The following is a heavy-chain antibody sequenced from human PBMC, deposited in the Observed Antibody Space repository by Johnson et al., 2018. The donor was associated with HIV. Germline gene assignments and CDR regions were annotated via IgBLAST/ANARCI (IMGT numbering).Heavy chain of an antibody. Sequence: EKLVESGGGLVQPGGSLRLSCAASGFTFSNYAMSWVRQAPGKGLEWVATISGSGSSTYYVDSVKGRFTISRDNFKNMLYLQMNSLRAEDTAVYYCAKARGLHSGAFDIWGQGTIVTVSS. V-gene: IGHV3-23*04. D-gene: IGHD4-11*01. CDR1: GFTFSNYA. CDR3: AKARGLHSGAFDI. J-gene: IGHJ3*02. CDR2: ISGSGSST.